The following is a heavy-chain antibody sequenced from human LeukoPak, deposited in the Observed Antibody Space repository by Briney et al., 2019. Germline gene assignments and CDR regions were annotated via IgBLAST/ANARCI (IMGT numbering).Heavy chain of an antibody. V-gene: IGHV3-23*01. J-gene: IGHJ4*02. D-gene: IGHD3-22*01. CDR2: ISGSGGST. Sequence: GGSLRLSCAASGFTFSSYAMSWVRQAPGKGLEWVSAISGSGGSTYYADSVKGRFTISRDNAKNTLYLQMNSLRAEDTAVYYCASRAYDSSGYYHDYWGQGTLVTVSS. CDR1: GFTFSSYA. CDR3: ASRAYDSSGYYHDY.